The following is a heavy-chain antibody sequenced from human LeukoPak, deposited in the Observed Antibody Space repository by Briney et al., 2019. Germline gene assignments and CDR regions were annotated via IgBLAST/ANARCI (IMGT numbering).Heavy chain of an antibody. Sequence: GASVTVSFKASGYTFTSYGISWVRQAPGQGLEWMGWISAYNGNTNYAQRLQGRVTMTTDTSTSTAYMELRSLRSDDTAVYYCARDYCSSTSCYKAFDYWGQGTLVTVSS. D-gene: IGHD2-2*02. CDR1: GYTFTSYG. CDR3: ARDYCSSTSCYKAFDY. CDR2: ISAYNGNT. J-gene: IGHJ4*02. V-gene: IGHV1-18*01.